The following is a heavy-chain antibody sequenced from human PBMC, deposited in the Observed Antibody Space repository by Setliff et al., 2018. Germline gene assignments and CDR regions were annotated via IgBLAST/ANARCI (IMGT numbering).Heavy chain of an antibody. CDR1: GDSISSRRSY. J-gene: IGHJ5*02. CDR2: IYTSWST. V-gene: IGHV4-61*09. CDR3: ARDRRGGYGAINWFDP. D-gene: IGHD3-16*01. Sequence: PSETLSLTCTVSGDSISSRRSYWGWFRQPAGKGLEWIGQIYTSWSTNYNPSLKSRVTISLDTSKNQFSLSLSSVTAADTAVYYCARDRRGGYGAINWFDPWGQGTLVTVSS.